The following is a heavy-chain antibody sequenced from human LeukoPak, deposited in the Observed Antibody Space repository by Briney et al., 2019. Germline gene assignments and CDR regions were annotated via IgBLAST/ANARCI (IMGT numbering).Heavy chain of an antibody. CDR2: IYPGGGST. CDR3: ARTSVQGYYDSSGYRGLDY. Sequence: ASVKVSCKASGYTFTSYYIHWVRQAPGQGLEWMGIIYPGGGSTSYAQKFQGRVTMTRDMSTSTVYMELSSLRSEDTAVYYCARTSVQGYYDSSGYRGLDYWGQGTLVTVSS. D-gene: IGHD3-22*01. J-gene: IGHJ4*02. V-gene: IGHV1-46*01. CDR1: GYTFTSYY.